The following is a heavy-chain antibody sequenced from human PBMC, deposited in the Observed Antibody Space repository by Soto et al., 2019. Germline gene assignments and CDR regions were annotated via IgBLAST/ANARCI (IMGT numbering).Heavy chain of an antibody. J-gene: IGHJ4*02. CDR2: ISSSSSTI. D-gene: IGHD5-12*01. CDR3: ARDEGDIVATISY. CDR1: GFTFSSYS. Sequence: EVQLVESGGGLVQPGGSLRLSCAASGFTFSSYSMNWVRQAPGKGLEWVSYISSSSSTIYYADSVKGRFTISRDNAKNPLYLPMNSLKDQDTAVYYCARDEGDIVATISYWGQGTLVTVSS. V-gene: IGHV3-48*02.